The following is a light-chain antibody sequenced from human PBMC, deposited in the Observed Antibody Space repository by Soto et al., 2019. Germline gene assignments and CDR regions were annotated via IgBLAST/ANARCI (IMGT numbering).Light chain of an antibody. CDR1: QSVSSTY. J-gene: IGKJ2*01. Sequence: EIVLTQSPGTLSLSPGERATLSCRASQSVSSTYIAWYQQNPGQAPRLLIYGASSRATGIPDGFSGSGSGTDFTLTISRLEPEDFGVYFCQQYGRSPPFTFGQGTKVEIK. CDR3: QQYGRSPPFT. V-gene: IGKV3-20*01. CDR2: GAS.